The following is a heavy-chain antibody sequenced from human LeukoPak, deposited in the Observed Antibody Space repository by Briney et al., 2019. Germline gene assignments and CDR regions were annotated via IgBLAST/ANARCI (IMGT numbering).Heavy chain of an antibody. CDR3: ASIDSSGYYGDY. V-gene: IGHV1-18*04. CDR2: ISAYNGNT. D-gene: IGHD3-22*01. Sequence: ASVKVSCKASGYTFTGYYMHWVRQAPGQGLEWMGWISAYNGNTNYAQKLQGRVTMTTDTSTSTAYMELRSLRSDDTAVYYCASIDSSGYYGDYWGQGTLVTVSS. CDR1: GYTFTGYY. J-gene: IGHJ4*02.